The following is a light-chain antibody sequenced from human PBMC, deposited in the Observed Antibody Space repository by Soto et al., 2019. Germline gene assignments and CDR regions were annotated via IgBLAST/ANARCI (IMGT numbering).Light chain of an antibody. CDR2: DAS. J-gene: IGKJ5*01. Sequence: ETVLTQSPATLSLSPGERATLSCRASRSISTYLAWYQQKPGQAPRLLIYDASNRATGIPARFGGSRSGTEFTLTINSLGPEDFAVYYCQQRNVWPPITFGQGTRLEI. V-gene: IGKV3-11*01. CDR3: QQRNVWPPIT. CDR1: RSISTY.